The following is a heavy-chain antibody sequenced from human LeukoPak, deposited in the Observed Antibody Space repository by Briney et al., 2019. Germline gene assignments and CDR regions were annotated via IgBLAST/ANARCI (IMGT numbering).Heavy chain of an antibody. J-gene: IGHJ5*02. CDR2: ISSSSSTI. CDR3: ARSGTTSDILTGQNWFDP. V-gene: IGHV3-48*01. CDR1: GFKFSHYS. D-gene: IGHD3-9*01. Sequence: GGSLRLSCAASGFKFSHYSMNWVRQAPGKGLEWISYISSSSSTIYDADSVKGRFTISRDSAKNSLYLQMNSLRAEDTAVYYCARSGTTSDILTGQNWFDPWGQGTLVTVSS.